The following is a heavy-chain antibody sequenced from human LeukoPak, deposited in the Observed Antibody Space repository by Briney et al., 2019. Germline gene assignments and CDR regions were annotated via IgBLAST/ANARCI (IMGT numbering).Heavy chain of an antibody. CDR3: AHRHRGVASDI. Sequence: SGPTLVKPTQTLTLTCTFSGFSLSTSGVGVGWIRQPPGKALEWLALIYWNDDKRYSPSLKSRLTITKDTSKNQVVLTMANMDPVDTATYYCAHRHRGVASDIWGQGTMVTVSS. CDR1: GFSLSTSGVG. J-gene: IGHJ3*02. CDR2: IYWNDDK. D-gene: IGHD2-15*01. V-gene: IGHV2-5*01.